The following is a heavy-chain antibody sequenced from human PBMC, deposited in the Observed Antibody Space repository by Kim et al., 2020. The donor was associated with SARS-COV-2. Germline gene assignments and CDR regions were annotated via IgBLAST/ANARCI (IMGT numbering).Heavy chain of an antibody. CDR1: GFTFSSYS. V-gene: IGHV3-21*01. D-gene: IGHD3-16*01. J-gene: IGHJ6*02. Sequence: GGSLRLSCAASGFTFSSYSMNWVRQAPGKGLEWVSSISSSSSYIYYADSVKGRFTISRDNAKNSLYLQMNSLRAEDTAVYYCARDDFGGATTYYYYGMDVWGQGTTVTVSS. CDR2: ISSSSSYI. CDR3: ARDDFGGATTYYYYGMDV.